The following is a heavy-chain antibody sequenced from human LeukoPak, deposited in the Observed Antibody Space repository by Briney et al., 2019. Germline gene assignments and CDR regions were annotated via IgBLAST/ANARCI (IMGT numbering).Heavy chain of an antibody. CDR1: GGSISSYY. J-gene: IGHJ5*02. D-gene: IGHD2-21*02. CDR2: INHSGST. V-gene: IGHV4-34*01. CDR3: ASSFYCGGDCTATGWFDP. Sequence: SETLSLTCTVSGGSISSYYWSWIRQPPGKGLEWIGEINHSGSTNYNPSLKSRVTISVDTSKNQFSLKLNSVTAADTAVYYCASSFYCGGDCTATGWFDPWGQGTLVTVSS.